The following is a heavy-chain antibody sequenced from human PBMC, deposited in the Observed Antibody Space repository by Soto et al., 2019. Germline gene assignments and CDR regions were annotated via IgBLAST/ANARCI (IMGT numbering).Heavy chain of an antibody. Sequence: QVQLVQSGAEVKKPGSSVKVSCKASGGTFSSYTISWVRQAPGQGLEWMGRIIPILGIANYAQKFQGRVTITADKSTITAYMELSSLRSEDTAVYYCATDYIAAAGRGWFDPWGQGTLVTVSS. J-gene: IGHJ5*02. CDR3: ATDYIAAAGRGWFDP. V-gene: IGHV1-69*02. CDR2: IIPILGIA. CDR1: GGTFSSYT. D-gene: IGHD6-13*01.